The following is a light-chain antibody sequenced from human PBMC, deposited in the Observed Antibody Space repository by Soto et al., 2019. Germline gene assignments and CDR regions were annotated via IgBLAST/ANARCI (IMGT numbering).Light chain of an antibody. CDR2: ATS. CDR3: QHNT. CDR1: QSISSDS. V-gene: IGKV3-20*01. Sequence: EIVLTQSPGTLSLSPGERATLSCRASQSISSDSLAWYQQKPGQPPRLLMYATSSRATGIPDRFSGSGSGTDFTLTISRLEPEDFAVYYCQHNTFGQGTKLEI. J-gene: IGKJ2*01.